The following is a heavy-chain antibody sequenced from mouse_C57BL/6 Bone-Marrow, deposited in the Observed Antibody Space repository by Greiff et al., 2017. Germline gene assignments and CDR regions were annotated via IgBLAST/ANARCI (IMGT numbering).Heavy chain of an antibody. CDR2: ISYDGSN. Sequence: ESGPGLVKPSQSLSLTCSVTGYSITSGYYWNWIRQFPGNKLEWMGYISYDGSNNYNPSLKNRISITRDTSKNQFFLKLNSVTTEDTATYYCARVGDSSGYDYFDYWGQGTTRTVSS. V-gene: IGHV3-6*01. CDR1: GYSITSGYY. CDR3: ARVGDSSGYDYFDY. D-gene: IGHD3-2*02. J-gene: IGHJ2*01.